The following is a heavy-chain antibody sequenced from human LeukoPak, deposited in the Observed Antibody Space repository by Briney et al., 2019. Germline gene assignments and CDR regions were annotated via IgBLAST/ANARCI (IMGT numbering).Heavy chain of an antibody. Sequence: GASVKVSCKASHYTLTNYNISWVRQAPGQGLEWMGWINTYKGDTSYAQKFQGRVTMTADTATNTAYTDLRGLRSDDTAVYYCARDRGRAMGVDYWGQGTLVTVSS. J-gene: IGHJ4*02. CDR1: HYTLTNYN. D-gene: IGHD3-16*01. V-gene: IGHV1-18*01. CDR2: INTYKGDT. CDR3: ARDRGRAMGVDY.